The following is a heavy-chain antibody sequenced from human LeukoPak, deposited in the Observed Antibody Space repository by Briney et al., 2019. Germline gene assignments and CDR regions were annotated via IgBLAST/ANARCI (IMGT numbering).Heavy chain of an antibody. V-gene: IGHV4-30-2*01. CDR2: IYHSGST. D-gene: IGHD2-2*01. CDR3: ARGTHDWFDP. CDR1: VGSISSGGYS. J-gene: IGHJ5*02. Sequence: PSQTLSLTCAVSVGSISSGGYSWSWIRQPPGKGLEWIGYIYHSGSTYYNPSLKSRVTISVDRSKNQFSLKLSSVTAADTAVYYGARGTHDWFDPWGQGTLVTVSS.